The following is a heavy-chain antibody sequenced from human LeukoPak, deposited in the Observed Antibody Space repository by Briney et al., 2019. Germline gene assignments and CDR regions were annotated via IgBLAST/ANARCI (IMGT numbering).Heavy chain of an antibody. CDR1: GFTVSSNY. CDR2: IYSGGST. J-gene: IGHJ4*02. D-gene: IGHD2-8*02. Sequence: PGGSLRLSCAASGFTVSSNYMNWVRQAPGKGLEWVSVIYSGGSTYYADSVKGRFTISRDNSKNTLYLQINSLRAEDTAVYYCTSPSTGDDYWGQGTLVTVSS. CDR3: TSPSTGDDY. V-gene: IGHV3-53*01.